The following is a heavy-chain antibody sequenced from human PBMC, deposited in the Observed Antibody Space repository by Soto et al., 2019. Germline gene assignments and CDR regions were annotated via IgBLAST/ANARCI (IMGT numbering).Heavy chain of an antibody. Sequence: GGSLRLSCAASGFTFSSYSMNWVRQAPGKGLEWVSSISSSSSYIYYADSVKGRFTISRDNAKNSLYLQMNSLRAEDTAVYYCARDSPYGDYVLCDYWGQGTLVTVSS. D-gene: IGHD4-17*01. CDR2: ISSSSSYI. CDR1: GFTFSSYS. V-gene: IGHV3-21*01. J-gene: IGHJ4*02. CDR3: ARDSPYGDYVLCDY.